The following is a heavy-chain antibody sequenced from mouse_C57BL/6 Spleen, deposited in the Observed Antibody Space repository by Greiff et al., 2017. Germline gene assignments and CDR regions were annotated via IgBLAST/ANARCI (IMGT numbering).Heavy chain of an antibody. Sequence: EVQLQQSGPVLVKPGASVKMSCKASGYTFTDYYMNWVKQSHGKSLEWIGVINPYNGGTSYNQKFKGKATLTVDKSSSTAYMELNSLTSEDSAVYYCARNHYDSPWFAYWGQGTLVTVSA. CDR3: ARNHYDSPWFAY. CDR2: INPYNGGT. V-gene: IGHV1-19*01. D-gene: IGHD2-4*01. CDR1: GYTFTDYY. J-gene: IGHJ3*01.